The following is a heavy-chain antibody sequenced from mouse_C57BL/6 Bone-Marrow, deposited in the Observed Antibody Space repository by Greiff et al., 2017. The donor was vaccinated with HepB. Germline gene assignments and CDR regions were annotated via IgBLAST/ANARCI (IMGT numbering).Heavy chain of an antibody. CDR2: ISDGGSYT. CDR3: ARGITTALYYFDY. Sequence: EVQLVESGGGLVKPGGSLKLSCAASGFTFSSYAMSWVRQTPEKRLEWVATISDGGSYTYYPDNVKGRFTISRDNAKNNLYLQMSHLKSEDTAMYYCARGITTALYYFDYWGQGTTLTVSS. V-gene: IGHV5-4*01. CDR1: GFTFSSYA. J-gene: IGHJ2*01. D-gene: IGHD1-1*01.